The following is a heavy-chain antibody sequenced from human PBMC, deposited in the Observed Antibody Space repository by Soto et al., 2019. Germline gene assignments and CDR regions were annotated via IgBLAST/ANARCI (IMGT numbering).Heavy chain of an antibody. V-gene: IGHV4-34*01. CDR2: INHSGSA. Sequence: QVQLQQSGAGLLKPSETLSLTCDGYGGSFRGYIWTWIRQTPGKGLQWIGQINHSGSANYNPSLKTRVPKSVPTSNSQFSLELISVAPAATAVYYCARGLITWSQYSGGWYYFDSWGQGTQVTVSS. J-gene: IGHJ4*02. D-gene: IGHD3-22*01. CDR1: GGSFRGYI. CDR3: ARGLITWSQYSGGWYYFDS.